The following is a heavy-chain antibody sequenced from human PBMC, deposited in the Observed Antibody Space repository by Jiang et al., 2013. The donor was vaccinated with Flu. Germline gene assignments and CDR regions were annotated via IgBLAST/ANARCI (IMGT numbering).Heavy chain of an antibody. CDR2: IVVGSGST. CDR1: GFTFTSSA. V-gene: IGHV1-58*01. J-gene: IGHJ6*02. Sequence: EVKKPGTSVKVSCKASGFTFTSSAVQWVRQARGQRLEWIGWIVVGSGSTNYAQKFQERVTITRDMSTSTAYMELSSLRSEDTAVYYCAAVTVAGLYYYYYYGMDVWGQGTTVTVSS. CDR3: AAVTVAGLYYYYYYGMDV. D-gene: IGHD6-19*01.